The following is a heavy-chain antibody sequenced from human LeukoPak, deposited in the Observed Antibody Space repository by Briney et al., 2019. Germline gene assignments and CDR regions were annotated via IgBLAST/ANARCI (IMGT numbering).Heavy chain of an antibody. CDR2: IGGSGGST. CDR1: GFTFSSYV. J-gene: IGHJ4*02. D-gene: IGHD2-15*01. V-gene: IGHV3-23*01. Sequence: GGSLRLSCAASGFTFSSYVMSWVRQAPGEGLEWVSAIGGSGGSTYYADSVKGRFTISRDNSKNTLYLQMNSLRAEDTAVYYCVKAAADPYLDHWGQGTLVTVSS. CDR3: VKAAADPYLDH.